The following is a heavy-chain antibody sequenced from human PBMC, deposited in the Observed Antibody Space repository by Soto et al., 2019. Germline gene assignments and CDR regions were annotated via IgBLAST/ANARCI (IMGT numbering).Heavy chain of an antibody. V-gene: IGHV1-24*01. CDR2: FDPEDGET. Sequence: ASVKVSCKVSGYTLTELYMQWVRQAPGKGLEGMGGFDPEDGETMYAQKFQGRVTMTEDTSTDTAYMELSSLRSEDTAVYYCATGIGAVATTPGGDYWGQGTLVTVSS. CDR1: GYTLTELY. J-gene: IGHJ4*02. D-gene: IGHD5-12*01. CDR3: ATGIGAVATTPGGDY.